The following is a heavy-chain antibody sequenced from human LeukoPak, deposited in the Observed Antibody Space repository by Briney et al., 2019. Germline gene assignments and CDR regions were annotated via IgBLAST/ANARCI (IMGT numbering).Heavy chain of an antibody. J-gene: IGHJ5*02. CDR3: AKDLRRNCSGGSCP. CDR2: ISGGTT. Sequence: PGGSLRLSCAASGFTISTYGMSWVRQAPGKGLEWVSSISGGTTYYADSVKGRFTISRDNSKNTLYLQMNSPRAEDTAVYYCAKDLRRNCSGGSCPWGQGTLVTVSS. V-gene: IGHV3-23*01. CDR1: GFTISTYG. D-gene: IGHD2-15*01.